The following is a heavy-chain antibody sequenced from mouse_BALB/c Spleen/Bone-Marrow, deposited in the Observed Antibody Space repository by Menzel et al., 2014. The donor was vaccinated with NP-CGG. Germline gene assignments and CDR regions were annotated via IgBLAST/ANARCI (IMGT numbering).Heavy chain of an antibody. J-gene: IGHJ3*01. CDR1: GFSLTNYG. CDR2: IWRGGTT. CDR3: AKGHYGSSPFAY. D-gene: IGHD1-1*01. V-gene: IGHV2-5-1*01. Sequence: VKVIESGPSLVQPSQSLSITCTVSGFSLTNYGIYWVRQSPGKGLEWLGVIWRGGTTDYNAAFMSRQSITKDNSKSQVFFKMNSLQADDTAIYYCAKGHYGSSPFAYWGQGTLVTVSA.